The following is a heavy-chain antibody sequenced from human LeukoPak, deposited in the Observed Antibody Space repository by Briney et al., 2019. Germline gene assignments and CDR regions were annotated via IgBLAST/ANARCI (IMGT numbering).Heavy chain of an antibody. CDR3: AKHSRGCGSTSCYNFDF. Sequence: GGSLRLSCAASGFTFSSYAMSWVRQAPGKGLEWVSTLSGSGGNTYYADSVKGRVTISRDNSKNTLYLQTNSLRAEDTAVYYCAKHSRGCGSTSCYNFDFWGQGALVTVSS. D-gene: IGHD2-2*02. J-gene: IGHJ4*02. V-gene: IGHV3-23*01. CDR2: LSGSGGNT. CDR1: GFTFSSYA.